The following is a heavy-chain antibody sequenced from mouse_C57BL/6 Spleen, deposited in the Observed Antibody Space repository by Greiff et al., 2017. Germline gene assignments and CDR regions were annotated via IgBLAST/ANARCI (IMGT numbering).Heavy chain of an antibody. D-gene: IGHD1-1*01. J-gene: IGHJ4*01. Sequence: QVQLQQSGAELVKPGASVKISCKASGYTLTDYYINWVKQRPGQGLEWIGKIGPGSGSTYYNETFKGKATLTADKSSSTAYMQLSSLTSEDSAVYFCARKGIYYGSSYDYAMDYWGQGTSVTVSS. CDR3: ARKGIYYGSSYDYAMDY. CDR1: GYTLTDYY. V-gene: IGHV1-77*01. CDR2: IGPGSGST.